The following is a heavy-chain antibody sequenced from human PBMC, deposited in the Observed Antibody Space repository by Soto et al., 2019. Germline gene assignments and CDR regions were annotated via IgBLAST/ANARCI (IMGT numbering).Heavy chain of an antibody. D-gene: IGHD6-6*01. CDR2: IYYSGST. Sequence: PSETLSLTCTVSGGSISSGGYYWSWIRQHPGKGLEWIGYIYYSGSTYYNPSLKSRVTISVDTSKNQFSLKLSSVTAADTAVYYCARGSYSSSSEYFDYWGQGTLVTFSS. V-gene: IGHV4-31*03. CDR1: GGSISSGGYY. CDR3: ARGSYSSSSEYFDY. J-gene: IGHJ4*02.